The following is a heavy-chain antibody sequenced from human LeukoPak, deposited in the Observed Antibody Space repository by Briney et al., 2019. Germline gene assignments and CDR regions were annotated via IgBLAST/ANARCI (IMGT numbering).Heavy chain of an antibody. CDR2: ISASDRNT. V-gene: IGHV3-23*01. D-gene: IGHD2-8*01. Sequence: PGGSLRLSCAASGFTFSSYAMTWVRQAPGKGLERVSSISASDRNTYFADSVKGRFTISRDNPKSTVYLQMNSLRAEDAAIYYCGKALANSNGVGDYWGQGTQVTVSS. CDR1: GFTFSSYA. CDR3: GKALANSNGVGDY. J-gene: IGHJ4*02.